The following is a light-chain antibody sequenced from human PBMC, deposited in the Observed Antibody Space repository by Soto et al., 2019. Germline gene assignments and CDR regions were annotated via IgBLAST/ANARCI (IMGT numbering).Light chain of an antibody. CDR2: DAS. CDR3: QQYHSYWT. J-gene: IGKJ1*01. Sequence: DLQMTQSPPTLPASVGDRVTITCRASQNIRSRLAWFQQKPGKAPKLLIYDASSLESGVPQRFSGSGSGTEFTLTISSLQTDDFSNYYCQQYHSYWTFGQGTKVDIK. CDR1: QNIRSR. V-gene: IGKV1-5*01.